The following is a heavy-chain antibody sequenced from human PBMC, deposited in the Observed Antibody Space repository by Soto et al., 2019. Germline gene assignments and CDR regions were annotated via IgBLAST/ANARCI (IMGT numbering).Heavy chain of an antibody. CDR2: IYYSGNT. Sequence: PSETLSLTCTVSGGSISSGGYYWSWIRQHPGKGLEWIGYIYYSGNTYYNPSLKSRVTISVDTSKNQFSLKLSSVTAADTAVYYCAGYSSRMNDAFDIWGQGTMVTVSS. CDR3: AGYSSRMNDAFDI. J-gene: IGHJ3*02. D-gene: IGHD6-13*01. V-gene: IGHV4-31*03. CDR1: GGSISSGGYY.